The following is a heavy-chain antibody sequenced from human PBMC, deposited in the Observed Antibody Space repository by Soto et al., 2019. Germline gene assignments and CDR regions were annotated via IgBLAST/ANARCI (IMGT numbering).Heavy chain of an antibody. CDR1: GFTFSSYS. CDR3: ARDRVFRVVPDV. J-gene: IGHJ6*04. CDR2: ISSSSSTI. D-gene: IGHD2-15*01. Sequence: GGSLRLSCAASGFTFSSYSMNWVRQAPGKGLEWVSYISSSSSTIYYADPVKGRFTISRVNSKNSLYLQMNSLRAEDMAVYYCARDRVFRVVPDVWGKGTTVTVSS. V-gene: IGHV3-48*01.